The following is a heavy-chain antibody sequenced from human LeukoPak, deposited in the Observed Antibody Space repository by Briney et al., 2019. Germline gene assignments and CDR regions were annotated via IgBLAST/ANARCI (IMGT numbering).Heavy chain of an antibody. CDR1: GFTFSSYW. Sequence: GGSLSLSFAASGFTFSSYWMSWVRQAPGKGLGWGANMKQDGSEKYYVDSVKGRFTISRDNAKNSLYLQMNSLRAEDTAVYYCAREGYSSSWYIYYYYGMDVWGQGTTVTVSS. D-gene: IGHD6-13*01. CDR3: AREGYSSSWYIYYYYGMDV. J-gene: IGHJ6*02. CDR2: MKQDGSEK. V-gene: IGHV3-7*01.